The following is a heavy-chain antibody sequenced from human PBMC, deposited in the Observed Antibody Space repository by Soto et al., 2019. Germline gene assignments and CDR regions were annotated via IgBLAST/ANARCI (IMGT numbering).Heavy chain of an antibody. Sequence: SETLSLTCTVSGGSISSSSYYWGWIRQPPGKGLEWIGSIYYSGSTYYNPSLKSRVTISVDTSKNRFSLKLSSVTAADTAVYNCARKTGDYGTYYCYYRDVGGKGTRVTVSS. D-gene: IGHD4-17*01. CDR2: IYYSGST. CDR1: GGSISSSSYY. J-gene: IGHJ6*03. CDR3: ARKTGDYGTYYCYYRDV. V-gene: IGHV4-39*01.